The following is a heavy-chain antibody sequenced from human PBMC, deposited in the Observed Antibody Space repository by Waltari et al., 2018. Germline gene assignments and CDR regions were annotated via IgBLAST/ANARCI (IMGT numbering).Heavy chain of an antibody. CDR3: ARGVLGDLSPYFDY. V-gene: IGHV4-31*03. CDR1: GGSISSGAYS. CDR2: IYYIGST. J-gene: IGHJ4*02. D-gene: IGHD3-16*02. Sequence: QVQLQESGPGLVKPSQTLSLTCTVSGGSISSGAYSWSWIRHHPGKGLDGIGYIYYIGSTYYNPSLESRITISLDTSKNQFSLKLSSVTAADTAVYYCARGVLGDLSPYFDYWGQGILVTVSS.